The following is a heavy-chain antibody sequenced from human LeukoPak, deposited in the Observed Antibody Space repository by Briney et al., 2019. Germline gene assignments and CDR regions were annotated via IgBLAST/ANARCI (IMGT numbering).Heavy chain of an antibody. Sequence: PGGSLRLSCAASGFTFSSYSMNWVRQAPGKGLEWVSSISSSSSTIYYADSVKGRFTISRDNAKNSLYLQMNSLRAEDTAVYYCASTTGYSSSWFYFDYWGQGTLVTVSS. CDR3: ASTTGYSSSWFYFDY. D-gene: IGHD6-13*01. CDR1: GFTFSSYS. CDR2: ISSSSSTI. J-gene: IGHJ4*02. V-gene: IGHV3-48*01.